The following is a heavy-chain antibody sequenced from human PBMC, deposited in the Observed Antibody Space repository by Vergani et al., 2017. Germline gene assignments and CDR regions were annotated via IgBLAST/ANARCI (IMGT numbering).Heavy chain of an antibody. D-gene: IGHD4-17*01. Sequence: VQLVESGGGLVQPGGSLRLSCAASGFTFSSYWMSWVRQAPGKGLEWVANIKQDGSEKYYVDSVKGRFTISRDNAKNSLYLQMNSLRAEDTAVYYCANPVDDDYGDYVHFDYWGQGTLVTVSS. V-gene: IGHV3-7*01. CDR3: ANPVDDDYGDYVHFDY. CDR1: GFTFSSYW. J-gene: IGHJ4*02. CDR2: IKQDGSEK.